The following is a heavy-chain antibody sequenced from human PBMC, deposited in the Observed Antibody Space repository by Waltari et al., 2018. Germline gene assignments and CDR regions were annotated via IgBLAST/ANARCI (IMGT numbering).Heavy chain of an antibody. Sequence: EEQLVESGGGLVQPGDSLRRSCAASGFTFSSFWMNWVRKAQGKGPLWVSRISTDASDTTYADSVKGRFTISRDNARNTLYLQMNRLRAEDTAVYFCARVSRRTYRSPVPGRHYYYGMDVWGQGTTVTVSS. D-gene: IGHD1-1*01. V-gene: IGHV3-74*03. CDR2: ISTDASDT. J-gene: IGHJ6*02. CDR1: GFTFSSFW. CDR3: ARVSRRTYRSPVPGRHYYYGMDV.